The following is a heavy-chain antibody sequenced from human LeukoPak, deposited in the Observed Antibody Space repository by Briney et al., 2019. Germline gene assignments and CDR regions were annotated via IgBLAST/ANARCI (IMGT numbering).Heavy chain of an antibody. CDR1: GYTFTSSG. CDR3: ARDQDSLVRGVIGY. J-gene: IGHJ4*02. V-gene: IGHV1-18*01. Sequence: ASVKVSCKASGYTFTSSGISWVRQAPGQGLEWMGWIGPYNGNTNYAQNLQGRVTMTTDTSTSTAYMELGSLGSDDTAVYYCARDQDSLVRGVIGYWGQGTLVTVSS. D-gene: IGHD3-10*01. CDR2: IGPYNGNT.